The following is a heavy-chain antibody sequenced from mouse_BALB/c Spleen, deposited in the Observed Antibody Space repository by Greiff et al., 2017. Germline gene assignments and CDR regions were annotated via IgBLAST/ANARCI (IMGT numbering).Heavy chain of an antibody. CDR1: GYTFTSYW. CDR3: TRSRGNYGYYFDY. CDR2: IYPGSGST. J-gene: IGHJ2*01. V-gene: IGHV1S22*01. D-gene: IGHD2-1*01. Sequence: LQQPGSELVRPGASVKLSCKASGYTFTSYWMHWVKQRPGQGLEWIGNIYPGSGSTNYDEKFKSKATLTVDTSSSTAYMQLSSLTSEDSAVYYCTRSRGNYGYYFDYWGQGTTLTVSS.